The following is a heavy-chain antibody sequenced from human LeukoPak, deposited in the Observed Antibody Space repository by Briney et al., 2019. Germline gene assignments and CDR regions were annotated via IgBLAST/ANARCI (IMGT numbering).Heavy chain of an antibody. D-gene: IGHD6-13*01. Sequence: GESLKISCKGSGYSFTSYWIGWVRQMPGKGLEWMGWMNPNSGNTGYAQKFQGRVTITRNTSISTAYMELSSLRSEDTAVYYCARARRLWYSSSWPYYYYYYMDVWGKGTTVTVSS. CDR3: ARARRLWYSSSWPYYYYYYMDV. V-gene: IGHV1-8*03. CDR1: GYSFTSYW. J-gene: IGHJ6*03. CDR2: MNPNSGNT.